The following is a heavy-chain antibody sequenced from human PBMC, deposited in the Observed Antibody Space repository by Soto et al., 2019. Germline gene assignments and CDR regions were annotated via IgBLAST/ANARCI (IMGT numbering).Heavy chain of an antibody. V-gene: IGHV3-9*01. Sequence: PGGSLRLSCAASGFTFDDYAMHWVRQAPGKGLEWVSGISWNSGSIGYADSVKGRFTISRDNAKNSLYLQMNSLRAEDTALYYCAKERYSSSWYRQGMEFDYWGQGTLVTVSS. CDR1: GFTFDDYA. D-gene: IGHD6-13*01. CDR2: ISWNSGSI. J-gene: IGHJ4*02. CDR3: AKERYSSSWYRQGMEFDY.